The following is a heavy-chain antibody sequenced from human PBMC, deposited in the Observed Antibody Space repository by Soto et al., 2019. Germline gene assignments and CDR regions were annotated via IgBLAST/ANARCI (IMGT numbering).Heavy chain of an antibody. Sequence: GGSLRLSCAASGFTFSEAWMNWVRQAPGQGLEWVGRIKSKAGGEATDYAAPVRGRFTISRDDSKNTVVLQMNSLKTEDTAVYYCTIDASHLLQQIDYWGQGALVTVS. V-gene: IGHV3-15*07. CDR3: TIDASHLLQQIDY. CDR1: GFTFSEAW. CDR2: IKSKAGGEAT. D-gene: IGHD5-18*01. J-gene: IGHJ4*02.